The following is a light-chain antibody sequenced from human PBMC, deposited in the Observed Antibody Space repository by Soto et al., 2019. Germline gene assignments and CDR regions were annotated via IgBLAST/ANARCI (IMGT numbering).Light chain of an antibody. CDR3: QQYGSSPYT. CDR1: QSVSSSY. V-gene: IGKV3-20*01. J-gene: IGKJ2*01. Sequence: EIVLTQSPGTLSLSPGERATLSCRASQSVSSSYLAWYQQKPGQAPSLLIYGASSRATGITARFSGSGSGTAFTLTISRLEHEDFAVSYCQQYGSSPYTFGQGTKLEIK. CDR2: GAS.